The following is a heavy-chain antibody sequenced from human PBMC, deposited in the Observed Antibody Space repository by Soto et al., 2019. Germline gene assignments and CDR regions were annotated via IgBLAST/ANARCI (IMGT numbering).Heavy chain of an antibody. Sequence: PSETLSLTCAVSGGSISSGGYSWSWIRQPPGKGLEWIGYIYHSGSTYYNPSLKSRVTISVDRSKNQFSLKLSSVTAADTAVYYCARAVVAHSIYYFDYWGQGTLVTVSS. J-gene: IGHJ4*02. CDR2: IYHSGST. V-gene: IGHV4-30-2*01. D-gene: IGHD3-22*01. CDR3: ARAVVAHSIYYFDY. CDR1: GGSISSGGYS.